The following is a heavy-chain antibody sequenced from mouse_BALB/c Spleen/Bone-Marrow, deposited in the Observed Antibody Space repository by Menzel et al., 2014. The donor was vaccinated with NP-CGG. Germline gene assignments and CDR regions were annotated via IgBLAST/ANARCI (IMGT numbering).Heavy chain of an antibody. D-gene: IGHD3-1*01. J-gene: IGHJ2*01. CDR2: ISSGGSYT. CDR3: ARDSSGYFDY. Sequence: EVKLMESGGGLVKPGGSLKLSCAASGFTFSSYAMSWVRQSPEKRLEWVAEISSGGSYTYYPDTVMGRFTISRENAKNSLYLEMSSLRSEDTAMYYCARDSSGYFDYWGQGTTLTVSS. V-gene: IGHV5-9-4*01. CDR1: GFTFSSYA.